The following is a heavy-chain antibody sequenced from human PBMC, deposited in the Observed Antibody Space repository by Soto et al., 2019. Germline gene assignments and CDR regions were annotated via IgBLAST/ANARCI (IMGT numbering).Heavy chain of an antibody. CDR1: GGSISSGGYS. Sequence: SETLSLTCAVSGGSISSGGYSWSWIRQPPGKGLEWIGYMYHSGSTYYNPSLKSRVTISVDTSKNQFSLKLSSVTAADTAVYYCARTSYDSSGTAADPWAQGTLVTVSS. V-gene: IGHV4-30-2*05. D-gene: IGHD3-22*01. CDR2: MYHSGST. CDR3: ARTSYDSSGTAADP. J-gene: IGHJ5*02.